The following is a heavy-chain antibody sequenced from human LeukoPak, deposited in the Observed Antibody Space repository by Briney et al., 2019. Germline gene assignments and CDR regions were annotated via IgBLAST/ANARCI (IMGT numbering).Heavy chain of an antibody. D-gene: IGHD3-16*02. CDR2: IGCSGITI. Sequence: PGVSLRLSCAASGFTFSSYEMSWVRQAPGKGLEWVSYIGCSGITIYYADSVKGRFTISRDNAKNSLYLQMNSLRAEDTAVYYCARGHRLYGMDVWGQGTTVTV. CDR3: ARGHRLYGMDV. CDR1: GFTFSSYE. J-gene: IGHJ6*02. V-gene: IGHV3-48*03.